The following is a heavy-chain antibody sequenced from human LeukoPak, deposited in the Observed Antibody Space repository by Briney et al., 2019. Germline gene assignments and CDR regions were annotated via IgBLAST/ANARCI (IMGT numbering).Heavy chain of an antibody. CDR2: ISSSSSYI. V-gene: IGHV3-21*01. D-gene: IGHD1-26*01. Sequence: GGSLRLSCAASGFTFSSYSMNWVRQAPGKGLEWVSSISSSSSYIYYADSLKGRFTISRDNAKNSLYLQMNSLRAEDTAVYYCARDALSGSYYGIDYWGQGTLVTVSS. CDR1: GFTFSSYS. J-gene: IGHJ4*02. CDR3: ARDALSGSYYGIDY.